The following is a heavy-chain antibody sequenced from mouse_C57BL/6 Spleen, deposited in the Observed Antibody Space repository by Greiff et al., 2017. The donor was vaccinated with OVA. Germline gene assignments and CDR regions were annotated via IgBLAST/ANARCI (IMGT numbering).Heavy chain of an antibody. CDR3: ARDGYYEAY. CDR2: ISYDGSN. Sequence: EVQLVESGPGLVKPSQSLSLTCSVTGYSITSGYYWNWIRQFPGNKLEWMGYISYDGSNNYNPSLKNRISITRDTSKNQFFLKLNSVTTEDTATYYCARDGYYEAYWGQGTLVTVSA. CDR1: GYSITSGYY. V-gene: IGHV3-6*01. D-gene: IGHD2-3*01. J-gene: IGHJ3*01.